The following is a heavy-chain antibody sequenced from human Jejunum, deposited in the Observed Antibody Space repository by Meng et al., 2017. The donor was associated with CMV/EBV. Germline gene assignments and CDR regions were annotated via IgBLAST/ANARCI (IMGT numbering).Heavy chain of an antibody. CDR1: GLTFTNYW. D-gene: IGHD5-18*01. J-gene: IGHJ4*02. V-gene: IGHV3-74*03. CDR3: ARGGWRFSFGSFDY. Sequence: GLTFTNYWMHWARQAPGRGLMWVSRINSYGGTIKYADSVKGRFIISRDNAKNSLYLQMNSLTGEDTAMYYCARGGWRFSFGSFDYWGQGALVTVSS. CDR2: INSYGGTI.